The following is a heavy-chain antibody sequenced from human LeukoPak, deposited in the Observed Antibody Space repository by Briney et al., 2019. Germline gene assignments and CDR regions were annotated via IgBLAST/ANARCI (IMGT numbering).Heavy chain of an antibody. CDR1: GGSISSYY. D-gene: IGHD4-4*01. J-gene: IGHJ3*02. CDR2: IYSSGST. V-gene: IGHV4-59*08. CDR3: ARRSFTVLDAFDI. Sequence: SETLSLTCTVSGGSISSYYWSWIRQPPGKGLEWIGYIYSSGSTNYNPSLKSRVTISVDTSKNQFSLKLSSVTAADTAVYYCARRSFTVLDAFDIWGQGTMVTVSS.